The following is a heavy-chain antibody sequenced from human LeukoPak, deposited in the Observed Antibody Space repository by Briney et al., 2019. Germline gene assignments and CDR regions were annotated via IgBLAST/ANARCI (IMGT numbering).Heavy chain of an antibody. V-gene: IGHV3-21*01. CDR2: ISSSSSYI. CDR1: GFTFSSYN. CDR3: ARYRFVVGATDSFDI. J-gene: IGHJ3*02. D-gene: IGHD1-26*01. Sequence: GGSLRLSCAASGFTFSSYNMNWVRQAPGKGLEWVSSISSSSSYIYYADSVKGRFTISRDNAKNSLYLHMNSLRAEDTAVYYCARYRFVVGATDSFDIWGQGTMVTVSS.